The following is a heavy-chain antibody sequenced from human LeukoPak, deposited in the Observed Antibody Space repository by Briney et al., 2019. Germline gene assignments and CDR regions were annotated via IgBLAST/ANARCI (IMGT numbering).Heavy chain of an antibody. V-gene: IGHV4-4*07. J-gene: IGHJ5*02. CDR2: IYTSGGT. Sequence: SETLSLTCTVSGASISSYDWSWVRQPAGEGLEWIGRIYTSGGTNYKPSLKSRVTMSVDTSKNQFSQQLTSVPAADAAVVYCSRDWVENSSRYPLHPWPPGTLVTVSS. CDR3: SRDWVENSSRYPLHP. D-gene: IGHD6-13*01. CDR1: GASISSYD.